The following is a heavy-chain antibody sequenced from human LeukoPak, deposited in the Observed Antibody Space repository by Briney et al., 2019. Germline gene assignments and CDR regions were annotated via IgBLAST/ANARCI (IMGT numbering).Heavy chain of an antibody. V-gene: IGHV5-51*01. D-gene: IGHD2-15*01. J-gene: IGHJ4*02. CDR2: IYAGDSDT. CDR3: ARYGGSSARFPDY. CDR1: GYSFTCYW. Sequence: GESLKISCKGSGYSFTCYWIGWVRQMPGEGLEWMGVIYAGDSDTRYSPSFQGQVTISADKSISTAYLQWSSLKASDTAMYYCARYGGSSARFPDYWGQGTLVTVSS.